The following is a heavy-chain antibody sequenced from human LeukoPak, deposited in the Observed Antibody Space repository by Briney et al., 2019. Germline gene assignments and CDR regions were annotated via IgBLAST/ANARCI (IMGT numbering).Heavy chain of an antibody. Sequence: SVKVFCKASGGTFSSYAISWVRQAPGQGLEWMGRIIPILGIANYAQKFQGRVTITADKSTSTAYMELSSLRSEDTAVYYCARDRGLAVAGLYWYFDLWGRGTLVTVSS. CDR1: GGTFSSYA. V-gene: IGHV1-69*04. CDR2: IIPILGIA. D-gene: IGHD6-19*01. CDR3: ARDRGLAVAGLYWYFDL. J-gene: IGHJ2*01.